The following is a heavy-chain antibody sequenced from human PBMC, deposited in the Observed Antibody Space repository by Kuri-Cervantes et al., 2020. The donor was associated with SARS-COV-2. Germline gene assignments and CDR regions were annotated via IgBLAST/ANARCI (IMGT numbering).Heavy chain of an antibody. CDR2: VRSKRFGGAP. CDR3: TTLIDY. CDR1: GSTFGDFA. Sequence: GGSLRLSCSLSGSTFGDFAVSWVRQAPGKGLEWVGLVRSKRFGGAPEYAASVKGRFFISRDESDSIAYLQMNSLRTEDTAVYYCTTLIDYWGQGALVTVSS. J-gene: IGHJ4*02. V-gene: IGHV3-49*04.